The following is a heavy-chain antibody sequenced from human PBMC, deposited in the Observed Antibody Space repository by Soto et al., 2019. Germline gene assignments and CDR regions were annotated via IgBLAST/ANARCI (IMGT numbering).Heavy chain of an antibody. J-gene: IGHJ4*02. CDR3: ARDSGSGFWSGYSNFDY. CDR1: GYTFTSYG. V-gene: IGHV1-18*04. Sequence: GASVEVSCKXSGYTFTSYGISWVRQAPGQGLEWMGWISAYNGNTNYAQKLQGRVTMTTDTSTSTAYMELRSLRSDDTAVYYCARDSGSGFWSGYSNFDYWGQGTLVTVSS. D-gene: IGHD3-3*01. CDR2: ISAYNGNT.